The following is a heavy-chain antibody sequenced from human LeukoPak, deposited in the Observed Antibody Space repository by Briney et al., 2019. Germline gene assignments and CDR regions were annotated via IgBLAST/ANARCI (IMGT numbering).Heavy chain of an antibody. D-gene: IGHD3-22*01. CDR2: ISSSGSGGNT. Sequence: GGSLRLSCTASGVTLSSYAMSWARQAPGKGLEWVSGISSSGSGGNTYYADSVKGRFTISRDSSKNTLYLQINSLRAEDTAVYYCAKPPSYDSSGPQVDYWGQGTLVTVSS. V-gene: IGHV3-23*01. J-gene: IGHJ4*02. CDR1: GVTLSSYA. CDR3: AKPPSYDSSGPQVDY.